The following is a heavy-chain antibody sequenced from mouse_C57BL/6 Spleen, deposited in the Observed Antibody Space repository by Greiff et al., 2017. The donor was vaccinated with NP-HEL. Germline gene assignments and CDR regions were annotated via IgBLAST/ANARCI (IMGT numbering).Heavy chain of an antibody. CDR3: ARRGPSGLRRGAWFAY. CDR1: GYTFTSYW. J-gene: IGHJ3*01. V-gene: IGHV1-69*01. Sequence: QVQLKQPGAELVMPGASVKLSCKASGYTFTSYWMHWVKQRPGQGLEWIGEIDPSDSYTNYNQKFKGKSTLTVDKSSSTAYMQLSSLTSEDSAVYYCARRGPSGLRRGAWFAYWGQGTLVTVSA. D-gene: IGHD2-2*01. CDR2: IDPSDSYT.